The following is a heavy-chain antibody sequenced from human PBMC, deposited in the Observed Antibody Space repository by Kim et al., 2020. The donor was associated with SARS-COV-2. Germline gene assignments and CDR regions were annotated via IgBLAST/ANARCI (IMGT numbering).Heavy chain of an antibody. CDR1: GFTVSSNY. J-gene: IGHJ2*01. V-gene: IGHV3-53*01. Sequence: GGSLRLSCAASGFTVSSNYMSWVRQAPGKGLEWVSVIYSGGSTYYADSVKGRFTISRDNSKNTLYLQMNSLRAEDTAVYYCAREIAPPYWYFDLWGRGTLVTVSS. CDR2: IYSGGST. D-gene: IGHD2-21*01. CDR3: AREIAPPYWYFDL.